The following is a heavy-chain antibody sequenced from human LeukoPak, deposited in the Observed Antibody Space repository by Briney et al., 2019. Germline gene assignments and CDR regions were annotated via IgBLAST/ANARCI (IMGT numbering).Heavy chain of an antibody. J-gene: IGHJ4*02. CDR3: ATGGRKYCSSTSCYVDVYFDY. D-gene: IGHD2-2*01. Sequence: SETLSLTCTVSGGSISSYYWSWIRQPPGKGLEWIGYIYYSGSTNYNPSLKSRVTISVDTSKNQFSLKLSSVTAADTAVYYCATGGRKYCSSTSCYVDVYFDYWGQGTLVTVSS. CDR1: GGSISSYY. CDR2: IYYSGST. V-gene: IGHV4-59*01.